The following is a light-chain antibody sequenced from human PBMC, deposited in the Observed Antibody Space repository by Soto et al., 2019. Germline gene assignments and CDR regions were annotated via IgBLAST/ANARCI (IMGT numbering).Light chain of an antibody. CDR3: CSYVGGYSYV. J-gene: IGLJ1*01. V-gene: IGLV2-11*01. Sequence: QSALTQPRSVSGSPGQSVTVSCIGTSSDVGDYNSVSWYQQHPGKAPKLMIYDVSKRPSGVPDRFSGSKSGNTASLTISGLQAEDEADYYCCSYVGGYSYVFGLGTKVIV. CDR2: DVS. CDR1: SSDVGDYNS.